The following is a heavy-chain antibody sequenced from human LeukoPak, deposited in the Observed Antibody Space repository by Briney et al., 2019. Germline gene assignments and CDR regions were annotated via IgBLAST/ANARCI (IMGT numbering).Heavy chain of an antibody. CDR3: ARDRSSGSYYYYYYYYMDV. V-gene: IGHV3-66*02. CDR1: GFTVSSNY. Sequence: GGSLRLSCAASGFTVSSNYMSWVRQTPGKGLEWVSVIYSGGSTYYADSVKGRFTISRDNSKNTLYLQMNSLRAEDTAVYYCARDRSSGSYYYYYYYYMDVWGKGTTVTVSS. CDR2: IYSGGST. J-gene: IGHJ6*03. D-gene: IGHD1-26*01.